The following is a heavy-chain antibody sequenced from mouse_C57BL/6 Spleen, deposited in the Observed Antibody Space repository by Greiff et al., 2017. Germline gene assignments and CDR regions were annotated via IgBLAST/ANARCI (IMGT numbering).Heavy chain of an antibody. J-gene: IGHJ1*03. CDR3: ARNYGSSHWYFDV. V-gene: IGHV1-80*01. CDR2: IYPGDGDT. D-gene: IGHD1-1*01. Sequence: QVQLKESGAELVKPGASVKISCKASGYAFSSYWLNWVKQRPGKGLAWIGQIYPGDGDTNYNGKFKGKATLTADKSSSTAYMQLSSLTSEDSAVYFCARNYGSSHWYFDVWGTGTTVTVSS. CDR1: GYAFSSYW.